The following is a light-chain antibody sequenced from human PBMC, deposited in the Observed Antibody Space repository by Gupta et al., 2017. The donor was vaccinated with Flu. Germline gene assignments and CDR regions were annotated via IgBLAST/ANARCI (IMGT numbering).Light chain of an antibody. CDR3: QQRQYWPPIT. J-gene: IGKJ5*01. CDR1: QSVSSY. CDR2: DAS. Sequence: EVVLTQSPATLSLSPGERATLSCRTSQSVSSYLAWYQQKPGQAPRLLIYDASNRATGIPARFSGSGSGTDFTLTISSLEPEDFAVYYCQQRQYWPPITFGQGTRQEIK. V-gene: IGKV3-11*01.